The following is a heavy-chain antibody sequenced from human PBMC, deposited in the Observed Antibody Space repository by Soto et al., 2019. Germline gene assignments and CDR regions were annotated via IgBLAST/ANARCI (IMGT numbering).Heavy chain of an antibody. D-gene: IGHD2-2*01. Sequence: ASVKVSCKASGGTFSSYTISWVRQAPGQGLEWMGRIIPILGIANYAQKFQGRVTITADKSTSTAYMELSSLRSEDTAVYYCVRHERYCFSSTCAQYWFDPWGQGTLVTVSS. CDR1: GGTFSSYT. CDR3: VRHERYCFSSTCAQYWFDP. J-gene: IGHJ5*02. V-gene: IGHV1-69*02. CDR2: IIPILGIA.